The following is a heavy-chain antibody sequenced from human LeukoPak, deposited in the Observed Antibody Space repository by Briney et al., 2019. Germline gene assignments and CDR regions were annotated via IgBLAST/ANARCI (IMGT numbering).Heavy chain of an antibody. CDR1: GFTFSSYE. D-gene: IGHD1-26*01. CDR2: ITTSGTST. Sequence: GGSLRLSCATSGFTFSSYEMNWVRQAPGKGLEWISYITTSGTSTYYADSVKGRFTISRDNGKTALSLQMNSLRAEDMAVYYCVVHSATSCYWGQGTLVTVSS. CDR3: VVHSATSCY. V-gene: IGHV3-48*03. J-gene: IGHJ4*02.